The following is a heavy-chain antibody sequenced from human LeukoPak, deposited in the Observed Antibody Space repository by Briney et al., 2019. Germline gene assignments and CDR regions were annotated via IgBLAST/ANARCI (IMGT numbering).Heavy chain of an antibody. J-gene: IGHJ4*02. Sequence: GGSLRLSCAASGFTFSSYSMNWVRQAPGKGLEWVSYISSSGNTVYYADSVKGRLTISRDNAKNSLYLQMNSLRAEDTAVYYCARNWNWDYYFDYWGQGTLVTVSS. CDR3: ARNWNWDYYFDY. CDR2: ISSSGNTV. D-gene: IGHD1-7*01. V-gene: IGHV3-48*04. CDR1: GFTFSSYS.